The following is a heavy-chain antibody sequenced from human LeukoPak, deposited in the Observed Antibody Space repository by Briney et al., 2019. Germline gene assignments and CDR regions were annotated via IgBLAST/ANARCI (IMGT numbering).Heavy chain of an antibody. CDR2: ITTSSSYT. CDR1: GFSFGSYN. V-gene: IGHV3-21*01. D-gene: IGHD2-15*01. J-gene: IGHJ6*03. CDR3: AKIRRNADCSGGSCYVYYYYYYMDV. Sequence: PGGSLRLSCEASGFSFGSYNMDWVRQTPGKGLEWISSITTSSSYTFYADSVKGRFTISRDNAKNSLYLQMNSLRAEDTAVYYCAKIRRNADCSGGSCYVYYYYYYMDVWGKGTTVTISS.